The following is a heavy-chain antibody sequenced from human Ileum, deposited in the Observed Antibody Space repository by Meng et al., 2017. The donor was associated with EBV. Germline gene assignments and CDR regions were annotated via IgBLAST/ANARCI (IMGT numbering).Heavy chain of an antibody. CDR2: ILSGST. Sequence: VRLLESAPGLVKPCETLPLPCTVASGSVSSGVYHWRWILQPPGKGLEWIGYILSGSTNYDPSLTNRVTISVDTSKNHFSLKLTSVTAADTAVYYCAGGRAGYGGYKTWGQGTLVTVSS. CDR1: SGSVSSGVYH. V-gene: IGHV4-61*03. CDR3: AGGRAGYGGYKT. D-gene: IGHD5-12*01. J-gene: IGHJ4*02.